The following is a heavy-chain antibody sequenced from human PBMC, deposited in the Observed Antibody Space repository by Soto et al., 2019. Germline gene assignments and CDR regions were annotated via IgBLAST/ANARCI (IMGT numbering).Heavy chain of an antibody. CDR1: GFTVSSNY. J-gene: IGHJ3*02. CDR3: ARGYYYDSSGLAFDI. Sequence: GGSLRLSCAASGFTVSSNYISWVRQAPGKGLEWVSVIYSGGSTYYADSVKGRFTISRDNSKNTLYLQMNSLRAEDTAVYYCARGYYYDSSGLAFDIWGQGTMVTVSS. CDR2: IYSGGST. D-gene: IGHD3-22*01. V-gene: IGHV3-53*01.